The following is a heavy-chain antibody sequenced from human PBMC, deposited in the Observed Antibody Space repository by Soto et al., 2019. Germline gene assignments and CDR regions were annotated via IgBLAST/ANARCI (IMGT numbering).Heavy chain of an antibody. D-gene: IGHD3-22*01. CDR1: GGSISSYY. Sequence: SETLSLTCTVSGGSISSYYWSWIRQPPGKGLEWIGYIYYSGSTNYNPSLKSRVTISVDTSKNQFSLKLSSVTAADTAVYYCASRSGYYDAWFDPWGQGTLVTVSS. J-gene: IGHJ5*02. CDR2: IYYSGST. CDR3: ASRSGYYDAWFDP. V-gene: IGHV4-59*01.